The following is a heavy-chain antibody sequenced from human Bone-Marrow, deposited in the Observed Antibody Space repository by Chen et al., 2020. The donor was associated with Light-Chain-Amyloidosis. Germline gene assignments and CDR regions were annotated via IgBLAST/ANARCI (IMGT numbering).Heavy chain of an antibody. V-gene: IGHV3-53*01. J-gene: IGHJ3*02. CDR2: IYSGGRT. D-gene: IGHD2-15*01. CDR1: GFTVSSNY. CDR3: ARLGYCSGGRCDSYAFDI. Sequence: EVQLVESGGGLIQPGGSLRLSCPASGFTVSSNYMSWVRQAPGKGPEWVSVIYSGGRTYYGDSVKGRFTMSRDKSKNSLCLQRDGVRAEDTAVYYCARLGYCSGGRCDSYAFDIWGQGTMVTVSS.